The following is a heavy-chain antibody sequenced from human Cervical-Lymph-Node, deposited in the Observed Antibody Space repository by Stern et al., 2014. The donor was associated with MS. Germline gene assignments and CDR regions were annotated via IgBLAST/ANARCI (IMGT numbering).Heavy chain of an antibody. Sequence: VQLVESGAEVKKPGSSVKVSCKASGGTFSSYAIRWVRQAPGQGLEWMGWSIPILGKANYAQKFQGRGTIATDEATSTVHMELSSLRSEDTAVYYCERASYCGGDCYYNWLDPWGQGTLVTVSS. V-gene: IGHV1-69*01. CDR1: GGTFSSYA. D-gene: IGHD2-21*02. CDR2: SIPILGKA. J-gene: IGHJ5*02. CDR3: ERASYCGGDCYYNWLDP.